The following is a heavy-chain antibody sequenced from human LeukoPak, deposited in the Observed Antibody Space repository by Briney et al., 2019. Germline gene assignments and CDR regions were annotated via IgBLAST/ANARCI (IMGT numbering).Heavy chain of an antibody. V-gene: IGHV3-23*01. CDR1: GFTFSTYG. CDR2: ISGSGGST. J-gene: IGHJ4*02. Sequence: SGGSLRLSCVASGFTFSTYGMSWVRQAPGKGLEWVSAISGSGGSTYYADSVKGRFTISRDNSKNTLYLQMNSLRAEDTAVYYCAKLLNDYGDYYFDYWGQGTLVTVSS. CDR3: AKLLNDYGDYYFDY. D-gene: IGHD4-17*01.